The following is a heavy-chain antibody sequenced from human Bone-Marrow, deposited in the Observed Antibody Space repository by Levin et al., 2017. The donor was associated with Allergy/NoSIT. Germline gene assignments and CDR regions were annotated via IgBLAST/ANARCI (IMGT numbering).Heavy chain of an antibody. CDR1: GFSFSSYA. CDR3: ARNYDFWSGFLAGFETGGLDV. J-gene: IGHJ6*02. D-gene: IGHD3-3*01. CDR2: IWFDGSKE. V-gene: IGHV3-33*03. Sequence: GESLKISCAGSGFSFSSYAMHWVRQAPGKGLEWVAVIWFDGSKEYYADSVKGRFTISRDNSKNTLYLQMNSLRVEDTAVYFCARNYDFWSGFLAGFETGGLDVWGQGTTVTVSS.